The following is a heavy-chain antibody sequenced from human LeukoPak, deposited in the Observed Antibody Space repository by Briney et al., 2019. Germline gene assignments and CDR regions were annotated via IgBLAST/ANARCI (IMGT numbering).Heavy chain of an antibody. D-gene: IGHD2-2*01. CDR3: ARAAGYCSSTSCYVRGWFDP. J-gene: IGHJ5*02. Sequence: PSETLSLTCAVYGGSFSGYYWSWIRQSPGKGLEWIGEINHSGSTNYNPSLKSRVTISVDTSKNQFSLKLSSVTAADTAVYYCARAAGYCSSTSCYVRGWFDPWGQGTLVTVSS. CDR1: GGSFSGYY. V-gene: IGHV4-34*01. CDR2: INHSGST.